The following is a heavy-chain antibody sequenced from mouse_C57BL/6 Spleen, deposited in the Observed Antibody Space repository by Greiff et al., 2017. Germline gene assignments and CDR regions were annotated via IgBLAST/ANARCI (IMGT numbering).Heavy chain of an antibody. CDR2: IYPGSGST. D-gene: IGHD3-2*02. CDR3: ARGTAQAPYYFDY. CDR1: GYTFPSYW. Sequence: VQLQQPGAELVKPGASVKMSCKASGYTFPSYWITWVKQRPGQGLEWIGDIYPGSGSTNYNEKFKSKATLTVDTSSSTAYMQLSSLTSEDAAVYYCARGTAQAPYYFDYWGQGTTLTVSS. J-gene: IGHJ2*01. V-gene: IGHV1-55*01.